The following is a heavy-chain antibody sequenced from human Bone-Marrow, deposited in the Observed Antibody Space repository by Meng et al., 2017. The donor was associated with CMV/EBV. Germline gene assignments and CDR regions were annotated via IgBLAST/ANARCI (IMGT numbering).Heavy chain of an antibody. D-gene: IGHD5-12*01. CDR1: GYTFTGYY. Sequence: SGYTFTGYYMHWVRQAPGQGLEWMGWISPNSGGINFARKFQGRVTMTRDTSISTAFMELSSLRSDDTAVYYCARGGGDVVAAEDFDYWGQGTLVTVSS. J-gene: IGHJ4*02. CDR3: ARGGGDVVAAEDFDY. V-gene: IGHV1-2*02. CDR2: ISPNSGGI.